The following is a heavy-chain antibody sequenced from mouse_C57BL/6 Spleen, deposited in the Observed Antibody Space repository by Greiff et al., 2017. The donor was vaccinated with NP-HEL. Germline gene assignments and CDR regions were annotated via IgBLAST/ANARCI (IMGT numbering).Heavy chain of an antibody. V-gene: IGHV1-69*01. CDR2: IDPSDSYT. Sequence: VKLQQPGAELVMPGASVKLSCKASGYTFTSYWMHWVKQRPGQGLEWIGEIDPSDSYTNYNQKFKGKSTLTVDKSSSTAYMQLSSLTSEDSAVYYCARSGNYGAMDYWGQGTSVTVSS. CDR3: ARSGNYGAMDY. D-gene: IGHD2-1*01. J-gene: IGHJ4*01. CDR1: GYTFTSYW.